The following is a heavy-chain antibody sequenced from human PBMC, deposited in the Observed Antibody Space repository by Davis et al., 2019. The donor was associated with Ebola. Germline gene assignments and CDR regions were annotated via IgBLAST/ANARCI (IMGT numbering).Heavy chain of an antibody. CDR2: IKEDGSEK. Sequence: PGGSLRLSCAASGITFSRSWMSWVRQAPGKGLEWVANIKEDGSEKYYVDSMKGRFTISRDNAKNSLYLQMNSLGVEDTAVYYCTRDPWDFWGQGTLVTVSS. CDR3: TRDPWDF. CDR1: GITFSRSW. J-gene: IGHJ4*02. V-gene: IGHV3-7*01.